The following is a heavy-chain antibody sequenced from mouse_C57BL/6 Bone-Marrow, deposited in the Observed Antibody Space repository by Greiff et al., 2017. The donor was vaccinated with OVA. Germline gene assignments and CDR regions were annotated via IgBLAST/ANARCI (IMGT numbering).Heavy chain of an antibody. D-gene: IGHD1-1*01. V-gene: IGHV14-4*01. CDR1: GFNIKDDY. CDR2: IDPENGDT. Sequence: VQLQQSGAELVRPGASVKLSCTASGFNIKDDYMHWVNQRPEQGLEWIGWIDPENGDTEYASPFQGQAPIPADTSSNTAYLQLRSLTSEDTAVYYCTHLFFDYWGQGTTLTVSS. CDR3: THLFFDY. J-gene: IGHJ2*01.